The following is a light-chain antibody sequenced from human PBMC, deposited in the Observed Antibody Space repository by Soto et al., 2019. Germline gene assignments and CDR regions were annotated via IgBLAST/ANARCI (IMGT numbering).Light chain of an antibody. CDR3: QQYNNWPLWT. V-gene: IGKV3-15*01. J-gene: IGKJ1*01. CDR1: QSVSSN. Sequence: EIVMTQSPATLSVSPGERATLSCRASQSVSSNVAWYQQKPGQAPRLLIYGSSTRATGIPARFSGSGSGTEFTLTISSLQSEDCAGYYCQQYNNWPLWTVGQGTKVEIK. CDR2: GSS.